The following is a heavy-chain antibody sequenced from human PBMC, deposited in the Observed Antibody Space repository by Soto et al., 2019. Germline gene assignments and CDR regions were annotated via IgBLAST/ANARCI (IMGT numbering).Heavy chain of an antibody. CDR1: GVTISTYY. Sequence: SETLSLTCAVSGVTISTYYWSWIRQPPGQGLEWIGYNYHSGTTNYNPSLKSRGTISVDTSKNQFSLRLTSVTAADTAIDYCLRDSYIGNGHAIAHWAQGTLVPVSS. CDR2: NYHSGTT. CDR3: LRDSYIGNGHAIAH. J-gene: IGHJ4*02. D-gene: IGHD2-21*01. V-gene: IGHV4-59*01.